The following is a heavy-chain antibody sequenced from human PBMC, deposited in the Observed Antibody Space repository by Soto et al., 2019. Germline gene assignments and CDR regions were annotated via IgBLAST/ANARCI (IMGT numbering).Heavy chain of an antibody. CDR2: ISAYNGNT. J-gene: IGHJ4*02. Sequence: QVQLVQSGAEVKKPGASVKVSCKASGYTFTSDVISWVRQAPVQGLEWMQWISAYNGNTYYAQKFHGRVTMTTDTYTSTAYMELRSLRSDDTAVYYCARGFTPQETNPGFDYWGQGTLVTVSS. D-gene: IGHD3-16*01. CDR3: ARGFTPQETNPGFDY. CDR1: GYTFTSDV. V-gene: IGHV1-18*01.